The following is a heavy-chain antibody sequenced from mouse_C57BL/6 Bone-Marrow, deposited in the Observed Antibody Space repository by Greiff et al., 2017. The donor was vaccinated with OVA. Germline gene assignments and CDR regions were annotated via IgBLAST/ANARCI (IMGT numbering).Heavy chain of an antibody. CDR1: GFTFSDFY. CDR2: SRNKANDSTT. CDR3: ASDYYGSSYWCFDV. J-gene: IGHJ1*01. Sequence: EVKLVESGGGLVQPGGSLRLSCATSGFTFSDFYMEWVRQPPGKRLEWIAASRNKANDSTTDYSASVKGRFIVSRDTSQSILYLQMNALRAEDTAIYYCASDYYGSSYWCFDVGGAGTTVTVSS. D-gene: IGHD1-1*01. V-gene: IGHV7-1*02.